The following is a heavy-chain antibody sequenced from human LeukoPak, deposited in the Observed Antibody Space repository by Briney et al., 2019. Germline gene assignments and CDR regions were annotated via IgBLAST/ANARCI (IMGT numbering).Heavy chain of an antibody. V-gene: IGHV4-4*07. J-gene: IGHJ4*02. Sequence: SETLSLTCTVSGVSISSYYWSWLRQPAGKGLEWIGRIYTSGSTNYNPSLKSRVTMSVDTSKNQFSLKLSSVTAADTAVYFCARDVRPNGKTYYFDYWGQGTLVTVSS. CDR1: GVSISSYY. D-gene: IGHD2-8*01. CDR2: IYTSGST. CDR3: ARDVRPNGKTYYFDY.